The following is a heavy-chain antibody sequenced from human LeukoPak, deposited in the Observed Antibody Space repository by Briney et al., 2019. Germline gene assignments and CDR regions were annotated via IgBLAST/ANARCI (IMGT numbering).Heavy chain of an antibody. CDR2: ISGSGDST. CDR1: GFTFSSYA. Sequence: PGGSLRLSCAASGFTFSSYAMSWVRQAPGKGLEWVSRISGSGDSTYYADSAKGRFTISRDNSKNTLYLQMNSLRAEDTAVYYCARYSKNDAFDIWGQGTMVTVSS. J-gene: IGHJ3*02. V-gene: IGHV3-23*01. D-gene: IGHD5-12*01. CDR3: ARYSKNDAFDI.